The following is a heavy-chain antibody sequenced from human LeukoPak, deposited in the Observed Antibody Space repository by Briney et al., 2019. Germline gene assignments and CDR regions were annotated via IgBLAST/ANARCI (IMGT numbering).Heavy chain of an antibody. CDR1: GGSISLYY. CDR2: IYYSGST. Sequence: SETLSLTCTVSGGSISLYYWSWIRQPPGRGLEWIGYIYYSGSTNYNPSLKGRVTISVDTSTNQFSLKLSSVTAADTAVYYCARGDPRTYYDFWSGYSFDYWGQGTLVTVSS. CDR3: ARGDPRTYYDFWSGYSFDY. D-gene: IGHD3-3*01. J-gene: IGHJ4*02. V-gene: IGHV4-59*01.